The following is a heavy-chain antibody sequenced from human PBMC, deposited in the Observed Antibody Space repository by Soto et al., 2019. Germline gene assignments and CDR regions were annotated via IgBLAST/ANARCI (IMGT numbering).Heavy chain of an antibody. Sequence: PGGSLRLSCAASGFTFSSYSMNWVRQAPGKGLEWVSSISSSSSYIYYADSVKGRFTISRDNAKTSLYLQMNSLRAEDTAVYYCARGYCSSTRCYFSDYWGQGTLVTVSS. J-gene: IGHJ4*02. CDR2: ISSSSSYI. D-gene: IGHD2-2*01. CDR1: GFTFSSYS. V-gene: IGHV3-21*01. CDR3: ARGYCSSTRCYFSDY.